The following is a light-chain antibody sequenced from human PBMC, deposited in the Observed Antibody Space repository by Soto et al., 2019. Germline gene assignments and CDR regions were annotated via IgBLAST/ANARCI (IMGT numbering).Light chain of an antibody. CDR3: QQYGSSPFT. V-gene: IGKV3-20*01. J-gene: IGKJ3*01. CDR2: GAA. Sequence: EIVLTQSPGTLSLSPGDRVTLSCRASQSVRDNSLAWYQQKPGQSPRLVIYGAASRATGISDRFSGSGSGTDFTLTISRLEPADFAVYYWQQYGSSPFTFGPGTTVDVK. CDR1: QSVRDNS.